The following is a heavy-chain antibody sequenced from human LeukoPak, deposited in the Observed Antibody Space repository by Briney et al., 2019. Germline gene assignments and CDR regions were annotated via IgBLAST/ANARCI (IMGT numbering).Heavy chain of an antibody. CDR2: INPNSGST. Sequence: ASVKVSCKASGYTFSGYYMHWVRQAPGQGLEWMGRINPNSGSTNYAQKFQGRVTMTRDKSISTAYMELSRLRSDDTAVYYCARDRRARDAFDIWGQGTMVTVSS. V-gene: IGHV1-2*06. D-gene: IGHD6-6*01. J-gene: IGHJ3*02. CDR1: GYTFSGYY. CDR3: ARDRRARDAFDI.